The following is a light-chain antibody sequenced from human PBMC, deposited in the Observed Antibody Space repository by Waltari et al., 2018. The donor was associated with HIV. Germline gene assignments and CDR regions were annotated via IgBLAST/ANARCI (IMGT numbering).Light chain of an antibody. CDR2: QDR. J-gene: IGLJ2*01. CDR3: QAWDSSTVI. Sequence: SYELTQPPSVSVSPGQTASITCSGEKLGENYACWYQQKPGQSPVVVIYQDRKRPSGIPERISGSNSGNTATLTINGTQAMDEADYYCQAWDSSTVIFGGGTRLTVL. V-gene: IGLV3-1*01. CDR1: KLGENY.